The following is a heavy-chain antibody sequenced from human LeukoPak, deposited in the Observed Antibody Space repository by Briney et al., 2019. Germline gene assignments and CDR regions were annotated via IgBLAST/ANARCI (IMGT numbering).Heavy chain of an antibody. CDR1: GYTFTSYD. Sequence: ASVKVSCKASGYTFTSYDINWVRQATGQGLEWMGWMNPNSGNTGYAQKFQGRVTMTRNTSISTANMELSSLRSEDTAVYYCARGGGLSYEIDYWGQGTLVTVSS. CDR2: MNPNSGNT. J-gene: IGHJ4*02. CDR3: ARGGGLSYEIDY. V-gene: IGHV1-8*01. D-gene: IGHD3-16*01.